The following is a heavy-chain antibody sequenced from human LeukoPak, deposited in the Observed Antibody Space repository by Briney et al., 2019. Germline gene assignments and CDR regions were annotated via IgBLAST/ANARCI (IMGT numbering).Heavy chain of an antibody. CDR2: ISGSGGST. CDR3: AKNPYPLLWSDLAEYFQH. J-gene: IGHJ1*01. D-gene: IGHD3-10*01. V-gene: IGHV3-23*01. Sequence: GGSLRLSCAASGFTFSSYAMSWVRQAPGKGLEWVSAISGSGGSTYYADSVKGRFTISRDNSKNTLYLQMNSLRAEDTAVYYCAKNPYPLLWSDLAEYFQHWGQGTLVTVSS. CDR1: GFTFSSYA.